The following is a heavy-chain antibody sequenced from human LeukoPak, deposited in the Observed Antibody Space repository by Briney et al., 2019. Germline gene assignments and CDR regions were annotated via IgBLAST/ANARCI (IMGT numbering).Heavy chain of an antibody. CDR1: GISLSTNALG. Sequence: SGPTLVNPTQTLTLTCTFSGISLSTNALGVGGIRQPPGKALVGLALIYWNDHRRYSPSLKSRLTITMDTSKNQVVLTMTNMDPVDTATYYCAHGPATTPRWFDPWGQGILVTVSS. D-gene: IGHD5-24*01. CDR3: AHGPATTPRWFDP. V-gene: IGHV2-5*01. CDR2: IYWNDHR. J-gene: IGHJ5*02.